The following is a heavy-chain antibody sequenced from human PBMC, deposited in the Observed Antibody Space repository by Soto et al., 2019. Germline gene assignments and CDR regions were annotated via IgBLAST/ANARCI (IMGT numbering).Heavy chain of an antibody. V-gene: IGHV1-69*13. J-gene: IGHJ6*02. CDR2: IIPIFGTA. CDR1: GGTFSSYG. Sequence: GASVKVSCKASGGTFSSYGISWVRQAPGQGLEWMGGIIPIFGTANYAQKFQGRVTITADESTSTAYMELSSLRSEDTAVYYCARARYSSSPRNDYGMDVWGQGTTVTVSS. D-gene: IGHD6-6*01. CDR3: ARARYSSSPRNDYGMDV.